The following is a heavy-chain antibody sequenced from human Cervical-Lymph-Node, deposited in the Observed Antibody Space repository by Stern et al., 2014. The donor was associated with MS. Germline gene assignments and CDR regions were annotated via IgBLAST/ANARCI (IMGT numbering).Heavy chain of an antibody. J-gene: IGHJ6*02. CDR3: ARVLQGFVGLDV. V-gene: IGHV3-21*01. CDR1: GFTFNTYS. D-gene: IGHD2-15*01. CDR2: ISSSSNYI. Sequence: VQLVESGGGLVKPGGSLRLSCAVSGFTFNTYSFNWVRQAPGKGLEWVSSISSSSNYIYYTDSVKGRFTSSRDNAKNSLYLEMNSLRAEDTAVYYCARVLQGFVGLDVWGQGTTVIVSS.